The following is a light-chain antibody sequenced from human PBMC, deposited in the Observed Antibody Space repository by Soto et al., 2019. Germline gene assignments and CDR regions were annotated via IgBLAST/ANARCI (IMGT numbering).Light chain of an antibody. Sequence: EIVLTQSPGTLSLSPGERATLSCRASQSVSSSYLAWYQQKPGQAPRLLIYGASSRATGIPDRFSGSGSGTDFTLTISRLEPEDFAVYYCQQYGSYRWTFGQGTKVELK. CDR1: QSVSSSY. J-gene: IGKJ1*01. CDR3: QQYGSYRWT. CDR2: GAS. V-gene: IGKV3-20*01.